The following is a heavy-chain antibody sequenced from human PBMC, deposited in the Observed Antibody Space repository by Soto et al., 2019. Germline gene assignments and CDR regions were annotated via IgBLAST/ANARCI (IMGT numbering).Heavy chain of an antibody. CDR3: ARDRLYSSSWYVIDF. CDR2: IFSSGST. CDR1: GGSISPYY. J-gene: IGHJ4*02. Sequence: SSETLSLTCSVSGGSISPYYWSWIRQPPGKGLEWIGYIFSSGSTFYNPSLKSRVTISVDTSKNQFSLKLSSVTAADTAVYYCARDRLYSSSWYVIDFWGQGTLVTVSS. V-gene: IGHV4-59*01. D-gene: IGHD6-13*01.